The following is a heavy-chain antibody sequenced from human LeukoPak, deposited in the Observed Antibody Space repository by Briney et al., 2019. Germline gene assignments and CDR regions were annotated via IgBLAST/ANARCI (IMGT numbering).Heavy chain of an antibody. D-gene: IGHD4-23*01. CDR2: IGTAGDT. J-gene: IGHJ6*03. CDR3: ARVYGGNSRRARYYYMDV. V-gene: IGHV3-13*01. CDR1: GFTFSSYD. Sequence: GGSLRLSCAASGFTFSSYDMHWVRQATGKGLEWVSAIGTAGDTYYPGSVKGRFTISRENAKNSLYLQMNSLRAGDTAVYYCARVYGGNSRRARYYYMDVWGKGTTVTVSS.